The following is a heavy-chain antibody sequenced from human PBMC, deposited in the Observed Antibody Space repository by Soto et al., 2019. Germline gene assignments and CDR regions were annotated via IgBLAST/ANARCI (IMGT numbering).Heavy chain of an antibody. V-gene: IGHV3-30*18. D-gene: IGHD3-22*01. CDR3: AKDTYYFSSSGYYIFDY. CDR2: VSHDGSNK. Sequence: QVQLVESGGGVVQPERSLRLSCEASGFIFSSYGMHWVRQAPGKGLEWVAVVSHDGSNKKYVDSVEGRFTISRDNSQNTLYLQMNSLRALNTAVYYCAKDTYYFSSSGYYIFDYWGQGTQVIVSS. CDR1: GFIFSSYG. J-gene: IGHJ4*02.